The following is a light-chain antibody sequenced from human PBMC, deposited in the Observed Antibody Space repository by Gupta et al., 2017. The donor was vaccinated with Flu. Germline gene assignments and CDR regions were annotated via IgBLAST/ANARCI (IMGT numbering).Light chain of an antibody. CDR1: QSISSY. CDR2: AAS. Sequence: DIQMTQSPSSLSASVGDRVTITCRASQSISSYLNWYQQKPGKAPKLLIYAASSSQSRVPSRFSGSGSGTDFTLTISRLQPEDFATYYCQQSDTTPRTFGEGTKVEIK. CDR3: QQSDTTPRT. V-gene: IGKV1-39*01. J-gene: IGKJ4*02.